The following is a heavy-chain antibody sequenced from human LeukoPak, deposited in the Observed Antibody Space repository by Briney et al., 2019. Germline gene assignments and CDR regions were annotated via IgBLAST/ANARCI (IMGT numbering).Heavy chain of an antibody. Sequence: SETLSLTCTVSGGSISSGSYYWSWIRQPAGKGLEWIGRIYTSGSTNYSPSLKSRVTISVDTSKNQFSLKLSSVTAADTAVYYCARASGYYREYYFDYWGQGTLVTVSS. D-gene: IGHD2/OR15-2a*01. CDR1: GGSISSGSYY. J-gene: IGHJ4*02. CDR2: IYTSGST. CDR3: ARASGYYREYYFDY. V-gene: IGHV4-61*02.